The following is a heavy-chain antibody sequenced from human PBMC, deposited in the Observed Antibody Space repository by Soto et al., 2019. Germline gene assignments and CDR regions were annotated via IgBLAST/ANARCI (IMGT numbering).Heavy chain of an antibody. V-gene: IGHV4-4*03. Sequence: RETRGVPSCGSCVSIRRSCWWVCGSQPPGKVLEWIVEIYHSVSTNYTPSLKSRVTTSLDKSKNTFSLKLSSVNAADTAVYYCARGIRTEAIAVAARTWFARWGQGTLVTV. J-gene: IGHJ5*02. CDR1: CVSIRRSCW. D-gene: IGHD6-19*01. CDR3: ARGIRTEAIAVAARTWFAR. CDR2: IYHSVST.